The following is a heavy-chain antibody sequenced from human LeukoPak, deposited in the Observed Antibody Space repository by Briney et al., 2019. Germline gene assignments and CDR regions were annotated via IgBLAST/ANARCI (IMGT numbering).Heavy chain of an antibody. CDR3: AKDIGIAAAGFPYGMDV. Sequence: GSLNLSCAASGFTFDDYAMHWARRAQGKGLEGVSLISGDGGSTYYADSVKGRFTISRDNSKNSLYLQMNSLRTEDTALYYCAKDIGIAAAGFPYGMDVWGQGTTVTVSS. D-gene: IGHD6-13*01. V-gene: IGHV3-43*02. CDR2: ISGDGGST. CDR1: GFTFDDYA. J-gene: IGHJ6*02.